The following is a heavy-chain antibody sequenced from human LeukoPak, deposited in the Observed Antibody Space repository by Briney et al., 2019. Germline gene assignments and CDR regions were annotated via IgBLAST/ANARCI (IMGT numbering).Heavy chain of an antibody. J-gene: IGHJ4*02. Sequence: ASVKVSCKASGYTFTTYDINWVRQATGQALEWMGWMNPNSGNTGYAQKFQGRVTMTRNTSISTAFMELSGLRSEDTAVYFCARRNTAMVAGLDYWGRGSLVTVSS. CDR3: ARRNTAMVAGLDY. CDR1: GYTFTTYD. V-gene: IGHV1-8*01. D-gene: IGHD5-18*01. CDR2: MNPNSGNT.